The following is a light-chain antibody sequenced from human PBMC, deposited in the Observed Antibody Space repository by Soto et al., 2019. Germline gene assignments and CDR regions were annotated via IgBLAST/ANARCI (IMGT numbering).Light chain of an antibody. CDR2: GAS. V-gene: IGKV3-20*01. Sequence: EIVLTQSPCTLSFSPLERSTLSCRTSQSVSSSYLAWYQQRPGQAPRLLIYGASSRATGIPDRFSGSGSGTDFTLTISRLEPEDFAVYYCQQYGSWTFGQGTKVDIK. CDR3: QQYGSWT. J-gene: IGKJ1*01. CDR1: QSVSSSY.